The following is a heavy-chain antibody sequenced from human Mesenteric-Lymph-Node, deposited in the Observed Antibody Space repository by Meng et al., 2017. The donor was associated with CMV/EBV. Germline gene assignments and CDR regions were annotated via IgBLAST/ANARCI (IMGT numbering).Heavy chain of an antibody. J-gene: IGHJ5*02. CDR2: IHWNSGSI. V-gene: IGHV3-9*01. D-gene: IGHD1-26*01. CDR1: GFGFGDYS. CDR3: TRGHSQVGWDHFDP. Sequence: SLKISCVGSGFGFGDYSMHWVRQPPGKGLEWVSGIHWNSGSIIYGNSVKGRFTISRDNAKNSLYLQMDSLRVEDTALYYCTRGHSQVGWDHFDPWGQGTLVTVSS.